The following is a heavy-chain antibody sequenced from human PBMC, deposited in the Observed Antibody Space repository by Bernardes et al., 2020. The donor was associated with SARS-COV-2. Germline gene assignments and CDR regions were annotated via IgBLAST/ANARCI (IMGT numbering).Heavy chain of an antibody. CDR2: ISGSDGKT. CDR1: GYTFWSYG. CDR3: ARDDRRLCTASSCQTIGLDV. J-gene: IGHJ1*01. Sequence: ASMKVSCKTSGYTFWSYGISWVRQAPGQGLEWMGWISGSDGKTNYAAKYQGRVSMTLDKGASSAYMELRGLGSDDTAVYYCARDDRRLCTASSCQTIGLDVWGQGTLVTVSS. V-gene: IGHV1-18*01. D-gene: IGHD3-10*02.